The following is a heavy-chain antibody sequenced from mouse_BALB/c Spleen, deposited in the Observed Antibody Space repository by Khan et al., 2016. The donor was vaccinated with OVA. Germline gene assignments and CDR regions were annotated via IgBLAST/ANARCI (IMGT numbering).Heavy chain of an antibody. Sequence: VQLQESGPGLVKPSQSLSLTCTVTGYSITSDYAWNWIRQFPGNKLEWMGYITDSGSTNYIPSLKGRISITRDTSKNHFFLQLNSVTTEDTATYYCARGFDYWGQGTLVTVSA. J-gene: IGHJ3*01. CDR2: ITDSGST. CDR3: ARGFDY. CDR1: GYSITSDYA. V-gene: IGHV3-2*02.